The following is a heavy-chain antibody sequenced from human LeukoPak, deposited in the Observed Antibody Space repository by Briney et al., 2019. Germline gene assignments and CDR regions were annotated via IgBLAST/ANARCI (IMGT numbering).Heavy chain of an antibody. CDR3: ARTSRGVAVAGTGFDY. CDR1: GGTFSSYA. V-gene: IGHV1-69*06. J-gene: IGHJ4*02. D-gene: IGHD6-19*01. Sequence: PGRSLRLSCAASGGTFSSYAISWVRQAPGQGLEWMGGIIPIFGTANYAQKFQGRVTITADKSTSTAYMELSSLRSEDTAVYYCARTSRGVAVAGTGFDYWGQGTLVTVSS. CDR2: IIPIFGTA.